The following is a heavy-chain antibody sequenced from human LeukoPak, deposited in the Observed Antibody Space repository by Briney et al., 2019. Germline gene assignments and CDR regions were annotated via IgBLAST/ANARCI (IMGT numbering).Heavy chain of an antibody. Sequence: SETLSLTCAVYGGSFSGYYWSWIRQPPGKGLEWIGEINHSGSTNYNPSLKSRVTISVDTSKNQFSLKLSSVTAADTAVYYCARDDAVVIDYWGQGTLVTVSS. V-gene: IGHV4-34*01. J-gene: IGHJ4*02. CDR1: GGSFSGYY. D-gene: IGHD4-23*01. CDR3: ARDDAVVIDY. CDR2: INHSGST.